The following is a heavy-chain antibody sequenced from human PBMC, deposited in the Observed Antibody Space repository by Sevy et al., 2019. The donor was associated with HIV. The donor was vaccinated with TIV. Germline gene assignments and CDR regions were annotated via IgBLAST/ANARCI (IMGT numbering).Heavy chain of an antibody. Sequence: SQTLSLTCAISGDGVSSRGTVWNWIRQSPSRGLEWLGRTYYRSKWWNNYALSVKSRISINPDTSKNQVSLHLNSVTPDDTAVYYCARDGGANWDGRPSGTVFDYLGQGTLVTVSS. J-gene: IGHJ4*02. CDR1: GDGVSSRGTV. D-gene: IGHD1-1*01. CDR2: TYYRSKWWN. CDR3: ARDGGANWDGRPSGTVFDY. V-gene: IGHV6-1*01.